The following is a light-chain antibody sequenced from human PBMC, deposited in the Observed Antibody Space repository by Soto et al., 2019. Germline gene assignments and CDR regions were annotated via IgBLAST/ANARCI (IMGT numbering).Light chain of an antibody. CDR3: SLYTSSSTLYV. J-gene: IGLJ1*01. CDR2: EVN. CDR1: SSDVGGYTY. Sequence: QSALTQPASVSGSPRQSITISCTGASSDVGGYTYVSWYQQHPGKAPKLIIYEVNNRPSGVSHRFSGSKSGNTASLTISGLQAEDEADYYCSLYTSSSTLYVFGTGTKLTVL. V-gene: IGLV2-14*01.